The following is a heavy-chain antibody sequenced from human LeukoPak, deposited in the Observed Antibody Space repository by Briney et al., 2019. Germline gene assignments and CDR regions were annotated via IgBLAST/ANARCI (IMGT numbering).Heavy chain of an antibody. CDR1: GASISSSDSY. V-gene: IGHV4-39*01. J-gene: IGHJ6*02. CDR3: ARHVQDLGIKV. Sequence: SETLSLTCTVSGASISSSDSYWSWIRRPPGKGLESIGSIYRRGSTSYNPSLKSRVTVSEDMSKNHFSLGLSSVTAADTAVYYCARHVQDLGIKVWGQGTTVTVSS. CDR2: IYRRGST.